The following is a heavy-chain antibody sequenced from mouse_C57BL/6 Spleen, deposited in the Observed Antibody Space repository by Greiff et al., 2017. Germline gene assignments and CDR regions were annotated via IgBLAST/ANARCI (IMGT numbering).Heavy chain of an antibody. Sequence: EVQLHQSGAELVRPGASVKLSCTASGFNIKDYYMHWVKQRPEQGLEWIGRIDPEDGDTEYAPKFQGKATMTADTSSNTAYLQLSSLTSEDTAVYYCTKWLLRLGYAMDYWGQGTSVTVSS. CDR2: IDPEDGDT. CDR1: GFNIKDYY. J-gene: IGHJ4*01. CDR3: TKWLLRLGYAMDY. V-gene: IGHV14-1*01. D-gene: IGHD2-3*01.